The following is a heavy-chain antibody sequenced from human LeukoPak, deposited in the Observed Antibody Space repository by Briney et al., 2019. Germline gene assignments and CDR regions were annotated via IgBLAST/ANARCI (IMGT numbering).Heavy chain of an antibody. CDR3: AREKSYGSFAY. D-gene: IGHD5-18*01. CDR2: INPNSGGT. J-gene: IGHJ4*02. CDR1: GYTFTGYY. Sequence: ASVKVSCKASGYTFTGYYIHWVRQAPGQGLEWMGWINPNSGGTNYAQKFQGRVTMTRDTSISTAYMELSRLRSDDTAVYYCAREKSYGSFAYWGQETLVTASS. V-gene: IGHV1-2*02.